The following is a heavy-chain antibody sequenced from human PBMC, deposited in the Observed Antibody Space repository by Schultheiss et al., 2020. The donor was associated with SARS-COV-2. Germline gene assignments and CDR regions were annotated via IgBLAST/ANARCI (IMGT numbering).Heavy chain of an antibody. CDR1: GFTFSSYA. V-gene: IGHV3-20*04. Sequence: GGSLRLSCAASGFTFSSYAMSWGRQAPGKGLEWVSGINWNGGSTGYADSVKGRFTISRDNAKNSLYLQMNSLRAEDTALYYCARAGCSSTSCYPWGQGTLVTVSS. CDR3: ARAGCSSTSCYP. D-gene: IGHD2-2*01. CDR2: INWNGGST. J-gene: IGHJ5*02.